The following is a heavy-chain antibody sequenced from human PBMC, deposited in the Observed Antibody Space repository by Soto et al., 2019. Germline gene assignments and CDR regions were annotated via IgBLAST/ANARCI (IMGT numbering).Heavy chain of an antibody. CDR2: IYHTGST. CDR1: GTSISSTFW. J-gene: IGHJ4*02. D-gene: IGHD2-2*01. CDR3: ARVPDY. V-gene: IGHV4-4*02. Sequence: TSETLSLTCAVSGTSISSTFWWTWVRQTPGKGLEWIGEIYHTGSTKYNPSLRGRVTISVDKSKNQFSLKLSSVTAADTAVYYCARVPDYWGQGILVTVSS.